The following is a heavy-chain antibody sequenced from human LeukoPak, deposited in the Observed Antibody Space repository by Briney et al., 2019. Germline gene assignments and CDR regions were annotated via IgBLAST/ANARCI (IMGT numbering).Heavy chain of an antibody. CDR1: GYTSTSYG. Sequence: ASVKVSCKASGYTSTSYGISWVRQAPGQGLEWMGWISAYNGNTNYAHHLQGRVTMTTDTSTSTAYMELRSLISDDTAVYFCATDDIAVAGTNFDYWGQGTLVTVSS. J-gene: IGHJ4*02. V-gene: IGHV1-18*01. D-gene: IGHD6-19*01. CDR2: ISAYNGNT. CDR3: ATDDIAVAGTNFDY.